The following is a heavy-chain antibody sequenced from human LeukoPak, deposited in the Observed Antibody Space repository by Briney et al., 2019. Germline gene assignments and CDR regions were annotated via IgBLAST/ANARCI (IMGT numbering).Heavy chain of an antibody. CDR1: GYTFTGYY. CDR3: ARVVVVAANNWFDP. J-gene: IGHJ5*02. D-gene: IGHD2-15*01. V-gene: IGHV1-2*02. CDR2: INPNSGGT. Sequence: ASVKVSCKASGYTFTGYYMHWVRQAPGQGLAWMGWINPNSGGTYYAQKFQGRVTMTRDTSISTAYMELSRLRSDDTAVYYCARVVVVAANNWFDPWGQGTLVTVSS.